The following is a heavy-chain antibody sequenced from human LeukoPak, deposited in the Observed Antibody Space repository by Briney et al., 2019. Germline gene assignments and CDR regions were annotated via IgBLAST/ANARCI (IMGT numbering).Heavy chain of an antibody. J-gene: IGHJ5*02. CDR3: ARVANWNYGLINWFDP. CDR1: GYTFTSYG. D-gene: IGHD1-7*01. CDR2: ISAYNGNT. V-gene: IGHV1-18*01. Sequence: ASVKVSCTASGYTFTSYGISWVRQAPGQGLEWMGWISAYNGNTNYAQKLQGRVTMTTDTSTSTAYMELRSLRSDDTAVYYCARVANWNYGLINWFDPWGQGTLVTVSS.